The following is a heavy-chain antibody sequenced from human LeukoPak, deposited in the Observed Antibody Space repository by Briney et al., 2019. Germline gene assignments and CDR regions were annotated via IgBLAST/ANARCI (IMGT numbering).Heavy chain of an antibody. CDR1: GGSFSGYY. CDR3: AASYSSSWDVDY. Sequence: SETLSLTCAVYGGSFSGYYWSWIRQPPGKGLEWIGEINHSGSTNYNPSLKSRVTISVDTSKNQFYLKLSSVTAADTAVYYCAASYSSSWDVDYWGQGTLVTVSS. D-gene: IGHD6-13*01. J-gene: IGHJ4*02. V-gene: IGHV4-34*01. CDR2: INHSGST.